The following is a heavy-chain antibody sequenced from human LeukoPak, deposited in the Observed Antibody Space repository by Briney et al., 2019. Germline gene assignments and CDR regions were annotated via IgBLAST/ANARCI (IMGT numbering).Heavy chain of an antibody. V-gene: IGHV4-59*01. Sequence: SETLSLTCIVSGGSISNYYWSWIRQPPGEGLEWIGNIYYSGTTNQNPSLKGRVTMSVDTSKKQFSLRLNSVTAADTAVYYCARDRAVAGNYYGMDVWGQGTTVTVSS. D-gene: IGHD6-19*01. CDR1: GGSISNYY. CDR3: ARDRAVAGNYYGMDV. CDR2: IYYSGTT. J-gene: IGHJ6*02.